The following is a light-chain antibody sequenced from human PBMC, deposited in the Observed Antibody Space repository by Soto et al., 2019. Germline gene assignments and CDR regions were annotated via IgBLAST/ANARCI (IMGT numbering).Light chain of an antibody. CDR3: SSYTSSSTTV. V-gene: IGLV2-14*01. CDR2: DVS. J-gene: IGLJ1*01. CDR1: SSVVGGYNY. Sequence: QSVLTQPASVSGSPGQSITISCTGTSSVVGGYNYVSWYQQHPGKAPKLMIYDVSNRPSGVSNRFSGSKSGNTASLTISGLQAEDEAGYYCSSYTSSSTTVFGTGTKVTV.